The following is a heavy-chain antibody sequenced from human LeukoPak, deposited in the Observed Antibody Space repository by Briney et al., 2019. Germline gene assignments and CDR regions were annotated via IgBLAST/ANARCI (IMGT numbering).Heavy chain of an antibody. CDR1: GGSISSGDSY. CDR3: ARHELEVLWFGELGIWFDP. V-gene: IGHV4-30-4*01. Sequence: SETLSLTCTVSGGSISSGDSYWSWIRQPPGKGLEWIGYIYYSGSTYYNPSLKSRVTISVDTSKNQFSLKLSSVTAADAAVYYCARHELEVLWFGELGIWFDPWGQGTLVTVPS. J-gene: IGHJ5*02. CDR2: IYYSGST. D-gene: IGHD3-10*01.